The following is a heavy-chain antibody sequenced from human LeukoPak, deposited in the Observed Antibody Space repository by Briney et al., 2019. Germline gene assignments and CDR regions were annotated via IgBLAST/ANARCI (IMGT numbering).Heavy chain of an antibody. D-gene: IGHD1-20*01. CDR3: ARVTGTTESYYYYGMDV. CDR2: INTDGSIT. CDR1: GFTFSDYW. V-gene: IGHV3-74*01. Sequence: PGGSLRLSCAASGFTFSDYWIHWVRQAPGKGLVWVSRINTDGSITNYADSVKGRFTISRDNSKNTLYLQMNSLRAEDTAVYYCARVTGTTESYYYYGMDVWGQGTTVTVSS. J-gene: IGHJ6*02.